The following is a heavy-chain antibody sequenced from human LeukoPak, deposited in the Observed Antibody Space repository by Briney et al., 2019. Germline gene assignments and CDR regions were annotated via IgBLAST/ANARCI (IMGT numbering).Heavy chain of an antibody. J-gene: IGHJ3*02. CDR3: ARERMATWAFDI. D-gene: IGHD5-24*01. CDR2: ISGSGIST. Sequence: PGGSLRLSCAAAGFTFSDYGMNWVRQAPGKGLEWVSGISGSGISTYYADSVKGRFTTSRDNSKNTLYLQMNSLRVEDTAVYYCARERMATWAFDIWGQGTMVTVSS. CDR1: GFTFSDYG. V-gene: IGHV3-23*01.